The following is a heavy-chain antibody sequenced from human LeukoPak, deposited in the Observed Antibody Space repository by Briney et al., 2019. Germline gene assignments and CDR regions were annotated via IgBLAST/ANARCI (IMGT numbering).Heavy chain of an antibody. CDR2: IYPADSDT. V-gene: IGHV5-51*01. J-gene: IGHJ1*01. CDR3: ARVYGRYIQH. Sequence: GESLEISCEGSGYTFTSYWIGWVRQMPGKGLEWMGSIYPADSDTRYSPSFQGQVTISADKSISTAYPQWSSLKASDTAMYFCARVYGRYIQHWGQGALVIVSS. CDR1: GYTFTSYW. D-gene: IGHD4-17*01.